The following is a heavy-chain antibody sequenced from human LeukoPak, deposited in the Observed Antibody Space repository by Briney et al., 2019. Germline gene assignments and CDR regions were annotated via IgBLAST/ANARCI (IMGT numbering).Heavy chain of an antibody. Sequence: GASVKVSCKASGYTFTTYGISWVRQAPGQGLEWMGWISVNNGNTNYAQKFQARVTMTTDTSTNTAYMELKSLRSDDTAVYHCARDVRYCSSTICYHAFDIWGQGTMVTVSS. CDR3: ARDVRYCSSTICYHAFDI. CDR2: ISVNNGNT. D-gene: IGHD2-2*01. V-gene: IGHV1-18*01. CDR1: GYTFTTYG. J-gene: IGHJ3*02.